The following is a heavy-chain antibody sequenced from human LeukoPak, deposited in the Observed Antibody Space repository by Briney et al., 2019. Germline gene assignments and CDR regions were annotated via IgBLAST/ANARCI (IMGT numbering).Heavy chain of an antibody. CDR1: GFTFSSYA. J-gene: IGHJ4*02. CDR2: ISGSGGST. CDR3: ARGSTSLDY. Sequence: PGGSLRLSCAASGFTFSSYAMSWFRQAPGKGLEWVSAISGSGGSTYYADSVKGRFTISRDNSKNSLYLQMNSLRAEDTALYYCARGSTSLDYWGQGTLVTVSS. V-gene: IGHV3-23*01. D-gene: IGHD2-2*01.